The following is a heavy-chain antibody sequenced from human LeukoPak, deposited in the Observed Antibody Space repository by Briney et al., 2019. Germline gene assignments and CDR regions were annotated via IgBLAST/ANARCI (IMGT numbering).Heavy chain of an antibody. CDR1: GGTFSSYA. D-gene: IGHD2-2*01. J-gene: IGHJ3*02. CDR3: ARERGVPAAMGAFDI. V-gene: IGHV1-69*05. Sequence: ASVKVSCKASGGTFSSYAISWVRQAPGQGLEWMGGIIPIFGTANYAQKLQGRVTMTTDTSTSTAYMELRSLRSDDTAVYYCARERGVPAAMGAFDIWGQGTMVTVSS. CDR2: IIPIFGTA.